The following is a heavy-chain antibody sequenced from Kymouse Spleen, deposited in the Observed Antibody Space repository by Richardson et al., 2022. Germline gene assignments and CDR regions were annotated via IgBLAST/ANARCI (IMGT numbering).Heavy chain of an antibody. CDR2: IYYSGST. V-gene: IGHV4-39*01. Sequence: QLQLQESGPGLVKPSETLSLTCTVSGGSISSSSYYWGWIRQPPGKGLEWIGSIYYSGSTYYNPSLKSRVTISVDTSKNQFSLKLSSVTAADTAVYYCARRYSSGWFDYWGQGTLVTVSS. CDR3: ARRYSSGWFDY. D-gene: IGHD6-19*01. J-gene: IGHJ4*02. CDR1: GGSISSSSYY.